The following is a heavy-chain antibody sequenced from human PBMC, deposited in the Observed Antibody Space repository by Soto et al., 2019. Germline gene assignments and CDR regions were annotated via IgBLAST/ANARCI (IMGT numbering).Heavy chain of an antibody. J-gene: IGHJ4*02. CDR1: GGYVSSGTDY. CDR3: AEPTRWL. V-gene: IGHV4-61*01. CDR2: IFTSGST. Sequence: SETLSLTCSVSGGYVSSGTDYWTWIRQTPGKGLECIGYIFTSGSTKYNPSLKSRVTISVDTSKNQFSLKLSSVTAADTAVYYCAEPTRWLWGQGTLVTVSS. D-gene: IGHD5-12*01.